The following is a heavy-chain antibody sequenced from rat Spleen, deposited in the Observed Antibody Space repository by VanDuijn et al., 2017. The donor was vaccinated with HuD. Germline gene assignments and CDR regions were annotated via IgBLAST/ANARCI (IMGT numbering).Heavy chain of an antibody. CDR3: ARHNSGYYVMDA. CDR2: ITYEGIST. V-gene: IGHV5-22*01. Sequence: EVQLVESGGGLVQPGRSMKLSCAASGFTFSNYDMDWVRQAPKKGLEWVASITYEGISTYYGDSVKGRFTISRDNAKSTLYLQMNSLRSEDTATYYCARHNSGYYVMDAWGQGASVTVSS. D-gene: IGHD4-3*01. CDR1: GFTFSNYD. J-gene: IGHJ4*01.